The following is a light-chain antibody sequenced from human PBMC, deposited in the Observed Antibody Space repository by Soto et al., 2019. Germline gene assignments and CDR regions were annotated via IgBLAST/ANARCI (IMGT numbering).Light chain of an antibody. Sequence: QSALTQPPSASESPGQSVTISCTGTSSDVGGYNYVSWYQQHPGKAPKLMIYDVNKRPSGVPDRFSGSKSGNKASLTVSGLQAEDEAEYYCCSYAGSKNLVFGGGTQLTVL. V-gene: IGLV2-8*01. CDR3: CSYAGSKNLV. CDR1: SSDVGGYNY. CDR2: DVN. J-gene: IGLJ2*01.